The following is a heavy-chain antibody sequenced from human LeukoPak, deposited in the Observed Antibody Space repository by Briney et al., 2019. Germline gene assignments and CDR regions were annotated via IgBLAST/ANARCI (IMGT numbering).Heavy chain of an antibody. CDR2: ISSSGSTK. D-gene: IGHD2/OR15-2a*01. J-gene: IGHJ4*02. CDR1: GITFSSYS. CDR3: ARGGLSVMGY. V-gene: IGHV3-48*01. Sequence: GGSLRLSCGASGITFSSYSMNWVRQAPGKGLEWVSYISSSGSTKYYADSVKGRFTISRDNARNSLYLQMNSLRAEDTAVYFCARGGLSVMGYWGQGTLVTVSS.